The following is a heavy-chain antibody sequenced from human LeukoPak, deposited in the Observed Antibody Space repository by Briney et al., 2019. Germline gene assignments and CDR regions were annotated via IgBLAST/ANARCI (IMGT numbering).Heavy chain of an antibody. J-gene: IGHJ4*02. Sequence: SGGSLILSCAASGFTFSIYGMHWVRQAPGKGLEWVAVISYDGSNKYYADSVKGRFTISRDNSKNTLYLQMNSLRAEDTAVYYCAKEGDYGDYVLPPHFDYWGQGTLVTVSS. D-gene: IGHD4-17*01. CDR2: ISYDGSNK. CDR3: AKEGDYGDYVLPPHFDY. CDR1: GFTFSIYG. V-gene: IGHV3-30*18.